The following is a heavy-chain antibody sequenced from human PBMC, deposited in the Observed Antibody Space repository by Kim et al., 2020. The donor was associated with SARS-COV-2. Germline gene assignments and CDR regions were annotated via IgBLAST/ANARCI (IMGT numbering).Heavy chain of an antibody. V-gene: IGHV3-33*01. Sequence: GGSLRLSCAASGFTFSSYGMHWVRQAPGKGLEWVSVIWYDGSNTYYADSVKGRFTISRDNSKNTLYLQMNSLRAEDTAVYYCARTYYYGSGSYPHYAFDIWGQGNMVTVSS. CDR1: GFTFSSYG. CDR2: IWYDGSNT. CDR3: ARTYYYGSGSYPHYAFDI. D-gene: IGHD3-10*01. J-gene: IGHJ3*02.